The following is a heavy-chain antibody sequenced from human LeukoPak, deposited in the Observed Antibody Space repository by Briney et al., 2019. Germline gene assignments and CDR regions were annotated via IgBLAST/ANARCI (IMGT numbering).Heavy chain of an antibody. CDR3: ARRWGYSYGYVY. J-gene: IGHJ4*02. Sequence: SETLSLTCTVSGGSISSTSYYWGWIRQPPGKGLEWIGSIYYSGSTYYNPSPKSRVTISVDTSKNQFSLKLSSVTAADTAVYYCARRWGYSYGYVYWGQGALVTGSS. V-gene: IGHV4-39*01. CDR2: IYYSGST. D-gene: IGHD5-18*01. CDR1: GGSISSTSYY.